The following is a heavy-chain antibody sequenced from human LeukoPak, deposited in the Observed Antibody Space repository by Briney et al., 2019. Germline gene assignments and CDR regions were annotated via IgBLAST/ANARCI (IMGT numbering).Heavy chain of an antibody. J-gene: IGHJ4*02. D-gene: IGHD3-10*01. CDR1: GYTFTGYY. Sequence: ASVKVSCKASGYTFTGYYMHWVRQAPGQGLECMGWINPNSGGTNYAQKFQDRVTMTRDTSISTAYMELTRLRSDDTAVYYCARGSITMVRGGVDYWGQGTLVTVSS. V-gene: IGHV1-2*02. CDR3: ARGSITMVRGGVDY. CDR2: INPNSGGT.